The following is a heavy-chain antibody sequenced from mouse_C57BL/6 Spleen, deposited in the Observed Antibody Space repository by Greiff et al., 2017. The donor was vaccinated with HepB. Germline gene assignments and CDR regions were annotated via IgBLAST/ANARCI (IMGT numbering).Heavy chain of an antibody. CDR3: ARRGNTTYLHAMDY. D-gene: IGHD2-12*01. CDR2: IYPSDSET. J-gene: IGHJ4*01. CDR1: GYTFTSYW. V-gene: IGHV1-61*01. Sequence: QVQLQQPGAELVRPGSSVKLSCKASGYTFTSYWMDWVKQRPGQGLEWIGNIYPSDSETHYNQKFKDKATLTVDNSSSTAYMQVSRLTSEDTAVYYCARRGNTTYLHAMDYWGQGTSVTVSS.